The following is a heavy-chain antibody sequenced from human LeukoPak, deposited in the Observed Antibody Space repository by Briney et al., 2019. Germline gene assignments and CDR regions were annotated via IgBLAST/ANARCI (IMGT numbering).Heavy chain of an antibody. V-gene: IGHV3-53*01. CDR1: GFTVSTNY. D-gene: IGHD3-22*01. CDR3: ARSPRIYDSSGYYLVEYFDL. CDR2: IYSGGST. J-gene: IGHJ2*01. Sequence: GGSLRLSCAASGFTVSTNYMSWVRQAPGKGLEWVSIIYSGGSTSYADSVKGRFTISRDISKNTLFLQMSSLRAEDTAVYYCARSPRIYDSSGYYLVEYFDLWGRGTLVTVSS.